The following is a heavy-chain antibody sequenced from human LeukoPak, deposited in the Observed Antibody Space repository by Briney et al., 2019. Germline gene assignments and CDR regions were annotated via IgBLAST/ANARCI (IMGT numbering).Heavy chain of an antibody. V-gene: IGHV3-64*01. D-gene: IGHD6-13*01. CDR3: ARQATRKAAAGTSIHY. CDR2: ISSNGGST. CDR1: GFTFSSYA. Sequence: PGGSLRLSCAASGFTFSSYAMHWVRQAPGKGLEYVSAISSNGGSTYYANSVKGRFTISRDNSKNTLYLQMGSLRAEDMAVYYCARQATRKAAAGTSIHYWGQGTLVTVSS. J-gene: IGHJ4*02.